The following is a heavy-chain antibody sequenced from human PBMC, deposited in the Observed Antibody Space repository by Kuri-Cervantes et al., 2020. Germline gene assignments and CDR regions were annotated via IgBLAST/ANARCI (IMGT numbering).Heavy chain of an antibody. CDR1: GFTFSSYG. CDR2: IKQDGSEK. V-gene: IGHV3-33*08. Sequence: GGSLRLSCAASGFTFSSYGMHWVRQAPGKGLEWVANIKQDGSEKYYADSVKGRFTISRDNSKNTLYLQMNSLRAEDTAVYYCARQVDGGSCDYWGQGTLVTVSS. CDR3: ARQVDGGSCDY. D-gene: IGHD2-15*01. J-gene: IGHJ4*02.